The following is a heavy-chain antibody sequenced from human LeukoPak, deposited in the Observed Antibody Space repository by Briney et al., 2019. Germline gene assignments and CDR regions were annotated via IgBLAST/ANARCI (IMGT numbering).Heavy chain of an antibody. CDR3: AREGYYDSSGYHVKWFDP. D-gene: IGHD3-22*01. V-gene: IGHV1-69*13. CDR2: IIPIFGTA. CDR1: GGTFSSYA. J-gene: IGHJ5*02. Sequence: SVTVSCTASGGTFSSYAISWVRQAPGQGLEWMGGIIPIFGTANYAQKFQGRVTITADESTSTAYMELSSLRSEDTAVYYCAREGYYDSSGYHVKWFDPWGQGTLVTVSS.